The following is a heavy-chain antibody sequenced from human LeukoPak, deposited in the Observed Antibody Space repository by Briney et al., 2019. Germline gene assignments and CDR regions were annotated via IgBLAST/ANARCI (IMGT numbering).Heavy chain of an antibody. CDR1: GYSISSGYY. D-gene: IGHD2-2*01. V-gene: IGHV4-38-2*02. CDR3: ARRTPVVPAAMHSGFDP. CDR2: IYHSGST. J-gene: IGHJ5*02. Sequence: SETLSLTCTVSGYSISSGYYWGWIRQPPGKGLEWIGSIYHSGSTYYNPSLKSRVTISVDTSKNQFSLKLSSVTAADTAVYYCARRTPVVPAAMHSGFDPWGQGTLVTVSS.